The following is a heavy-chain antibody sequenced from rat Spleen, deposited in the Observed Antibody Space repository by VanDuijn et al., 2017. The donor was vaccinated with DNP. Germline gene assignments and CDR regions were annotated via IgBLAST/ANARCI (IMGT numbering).Heavy chain of an antibody. CDR2: INYSGNT. D-gene: IGHD1-5*01. CDR3: ARSDIGTTPGWFAY. J-gene: IGHJ3*01. CDR1: DYSITSNY. V-gene: IGHV3-1*01. Sequence: EVQLQESGPGLVKPSQSLSLTCSVTDYSITSNYWAWIRKFPGNKMEWMGYINYSGNTGYNPSLQSRISITRDTSKNHFFLHLNAVTTEDTATYYCARSDIGTTPGWFAYWGQGTLVTVSS.